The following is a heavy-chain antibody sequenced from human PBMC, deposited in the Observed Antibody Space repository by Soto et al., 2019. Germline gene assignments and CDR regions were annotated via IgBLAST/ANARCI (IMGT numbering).Heavy chain of an antibody. J-gene: IGHJ5*02. V-gene: IGHV3-21*01. CDR1: GFTFSSYS. D-gene: IGHD5-18*01. Sequence: EVQLVESGGGLVKPGGSLRLSCAASGFTFSSYSMNWVRQAPGKGLEWVSSISSSSSYIYYADSVKGRFTISRDNAKNSLYLQMNSLRAEDTAVYYCARSGGHASHRIQGLNGFDPWGQGTLVTVSS. CDR3: ARSGGHASHRIQGLNGFDP. CDR2: ISSSSSYI.